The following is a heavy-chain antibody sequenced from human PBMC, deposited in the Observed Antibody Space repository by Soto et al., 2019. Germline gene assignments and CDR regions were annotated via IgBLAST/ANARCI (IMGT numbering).Heavy chain of an antibody. CDR3: ARDLVSRYCSSTSCPTGGDWFDP. CDR1: GFTFSSYG. Sequence: QVQLVESGGGVVQPGRSLRLSCAASGFTFSSYGMHWVRQAPGKGLEWVAVIWYDGSNKYYADSVKGRFTISRDNSKNTLYLQMNSLRAEDMAVYYCARDLVSRYCSSTSCPTGGDWFDPWGQGTLVTVSS. V-gene: IGHV3-33*01. D-gene: IGHD2-2*01. CDR2: IWYDGSNK. J-gene: IGHJ5*02.